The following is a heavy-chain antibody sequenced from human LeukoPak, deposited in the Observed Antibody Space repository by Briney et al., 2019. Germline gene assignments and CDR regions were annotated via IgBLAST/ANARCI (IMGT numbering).Heavy chain of an antibody. J-gene: IGHJ4*02. Sequence: KPSETLSLTCTVYGGSFSGYYWSWIRQPPGKGLEWIGEINHSGSTNYNPSLKSRVTISVDTSKNQFSLKLSSVTAADTAVYYCARDLHGSRGEFDYWGQGTLVTVSS. CDR2: INHSGST. CDR1: GGSFSGYY. D-gene: IGHD3-16*01. V-gene: IGHV4-34*01. CDR3: ARDLHGSRGEFDY.